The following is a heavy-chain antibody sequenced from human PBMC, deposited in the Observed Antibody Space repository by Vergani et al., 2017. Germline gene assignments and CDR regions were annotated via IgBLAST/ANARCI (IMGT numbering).Heavy chain of an antibody. CDR1: GFTFSSYA. CDR2: ISYDGSNK. D-gene: IGHD3-10*01. V-gene: IGHV3-30-3*01. J-gene: IGHJ6*02. CDR3: ARVVGTYYYGSGSYYAAYYYGMDV. Sequence: QVQLVESGGGVVQPGRSLRLSCAASGFTFSSYAMHWVRQAPGKGLEWVAVISYDGSNKYYADSVKGRFTISRDNSKNTLYLQMNSLRAEDTAVYYCARVVGTYYYGSGSYYAAYYYGMDVWGQGTTVTVSS.